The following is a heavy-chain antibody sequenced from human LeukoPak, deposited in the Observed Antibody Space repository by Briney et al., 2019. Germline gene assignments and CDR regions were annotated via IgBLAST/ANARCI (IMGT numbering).Heavy chain of an antibody. CDR1: GGSISSSSYY. D-gene: IGHD6-13*01. Sequence: SETLSLTCTVSGGSISSSSYYWGWIRQPPGQGLEWIGIIYYSGSTYYNPSLKSRVTISVDTSKNQFSLKLSSVTAADTAVYHCARHALQQLAYYFDYWGQGTLVTVSS. CDR2: IYYSGST. CDR3: ARHALQQLAYYFDY. V-gene: IGHV4-39*01. J-gene: IGHJ4*02.